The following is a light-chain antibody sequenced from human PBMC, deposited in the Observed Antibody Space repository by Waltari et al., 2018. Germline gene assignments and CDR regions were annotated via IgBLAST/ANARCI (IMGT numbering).Light chain of an antibody. Sequence: IQLTQSPSSLSASVGYRVTITCRASQGINNFLAWYQQTPGTAPKPLIYAASSLQGGVPSRFRGSGSGTDFTLTINGLQPEDFATYYCQQLHTYPRTFGQGTKVEFK. CDR2: AAS. V-gene: IGKV1-9*01. CDR1: QGINNF. CDR3: QQLHTYPRT. J-gene: IGKJ1*01.